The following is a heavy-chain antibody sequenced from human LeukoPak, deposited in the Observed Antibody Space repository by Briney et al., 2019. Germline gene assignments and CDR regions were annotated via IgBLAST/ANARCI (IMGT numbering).Heavy chain of an antibody. D-gene: IGHD3-10*01. CDR2: INPNSGGT. V-gene: IGHV1-2*02. CDR1: GYTFTVYY. CDR3: ARVVVRGVDLDAFDI. J-gene: IGHJ3*02. Sequence: ASVKVSCKASGYTFTVYYMHWVRQAPGQGLEWMGWINPNSGGTNYAQKFQGRVTMTRDTSISKAYMELSRLRSDDTAVYYCARVVVRGVDLDAFDIWGQGTMVTVSS.